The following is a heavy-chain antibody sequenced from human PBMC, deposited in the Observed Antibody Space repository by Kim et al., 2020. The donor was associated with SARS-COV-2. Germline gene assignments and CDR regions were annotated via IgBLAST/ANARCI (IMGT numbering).Heavy chain of an antibody. Sequence: GGSLRLSCAASGFTFSSYAMSWVRQAPGKGLEWVSAISGSGGSTYYADSVKGRFTISRDNSKNTLYLQMNSLRAEDTAVYYCAKGPVLLWFGELPAADARFDPWGQGTLVTVSS. CDR2: ISGSGGST. J-gene: IGHJ5*02. CDR3: AKGPVLLWFGELPAADARFDP. D-gene: IGHD3-10*01. CDR1: GFTFSSYA. V-gene: IGHV3-23*01.